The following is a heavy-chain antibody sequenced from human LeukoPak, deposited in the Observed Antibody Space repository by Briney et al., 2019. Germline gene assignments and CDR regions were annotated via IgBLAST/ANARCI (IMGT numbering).Heavy chain of an antibody. V-gene: IGHV3-23*01. CDR2: ITSSGSAT. D-gene: IGHD3-22*01. J-gene: IGHJ4*02. CDR3: AKDRPNYYGSNGHYYKLNGDC. CDR1: GFTFSSYA. Sequence: GGSLRLSCAASGFTFSSYAMSWVRQAPGKGLEWVSSITSSGSATYYADSVKGRFTISRDNSDNTLYLQMNSLRAEDTAVYYCAKDRPNYYGSNGHYYKLNGDCWGQGTLVTVSS.